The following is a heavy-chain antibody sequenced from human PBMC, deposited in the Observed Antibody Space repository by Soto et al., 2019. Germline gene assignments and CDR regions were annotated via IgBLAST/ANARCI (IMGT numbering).Heavy chain of an antibody. D-gene: IGHD5-18*01. CDR2: IWYDGSNK. V-gene: IGHV3-33*01. CDR3: ARDPDTAMDRGGFDY. Sequence: QVQLVESGGGVVQPGRSLRLSCAASGFTFSSYGMHWVRQAPGKGLEWVAVIWYDGSNKYYADSVKGRFTISRDNSKNTLYLQMNSLRAEDTAVYYCARDPDTAMDRGGFDYWGQGTLVTVSS. J-gene: IGHJ4*02. CDR1: GFTFSSYG.